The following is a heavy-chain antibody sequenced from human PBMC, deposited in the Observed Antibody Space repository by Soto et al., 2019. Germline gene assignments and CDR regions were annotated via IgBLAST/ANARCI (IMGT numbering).Heavy chain of an antibody. Sequence: PGGSLRLSCAASGFTFSSYAMSWVRQAPGKGLEWVSAISGSGGSTYYADSVKGRFTISRDNSKNTLYLQMNSLRAEDTAVYYCARTYCSSTSCYGNYYYGMDVWGQGTTVTVSS. CDR2: ISGSGGST. J-gene: IGHJ6*02. CDR1: GFTFSSYA. CDR3: ARTYCSSTSCYGNYYYGMDV. V-gene: IGHV3-23*01. D-gene: IGHD2-2*01.